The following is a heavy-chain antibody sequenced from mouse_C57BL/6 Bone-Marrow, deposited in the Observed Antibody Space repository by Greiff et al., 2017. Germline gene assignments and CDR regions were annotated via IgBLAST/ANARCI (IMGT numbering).Heavy chain of an antibody. CDR1: GYSITSCYY. J-gene: IGHJ3*01. V-gene: IGHV3-6*01. CDR2: ISYDGSN. D-gene: IGHD1-1*02. Sequence: EVQRVESGPGLVKPSQSLSLTCSVTGYSITSCYYWNWIRQFPGNKLEWMGYISYDGSNNYNPSLKNRISITRDTSKNQFFLKLNSVTTEDTATYYCARAGNYLVKAYWGQGTLVTVSA. CDR3: ARAGNYLVKAY.